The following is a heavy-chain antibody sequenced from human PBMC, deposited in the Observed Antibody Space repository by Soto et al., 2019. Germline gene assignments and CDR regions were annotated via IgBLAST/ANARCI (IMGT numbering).Heavy chain of an antibody. CDR3: AKDKYYDSSGYSQWFDP. J-gene: IGHJ5*02. Sequence: GSLRLSCAASGFTFSSYGMHWVRQAPGKGLEWVAVISYDGSNKYYADSVKGRFTISRDNSKNTLYLQMNSLRAEDTAVYYCAKDKYYDSSGYSQWFDPWGQGTLVTVSS. CDR2: ISYDGSNK. D-gene: IGHD3-22*01. V-gene: IGHV3-30*18. CDR1: GFTFSSYG.